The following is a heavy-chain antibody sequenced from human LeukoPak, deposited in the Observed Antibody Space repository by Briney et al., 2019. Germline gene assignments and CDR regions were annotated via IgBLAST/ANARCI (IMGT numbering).Heavy chain of an antibody. CDR1: GGSISSYY. Sequence: SETLSLTCTVSGGSISSYYWSWIRQPPGKGLEWIGYIYYSGSTNYNPSLKSRVTISVDTSKNQFPLKLSSVTAADTAVYYCARHIDYYDSSGLIDYWGQGTLVTVSS. CDR3: ARHIDYYDSSGLIDY. D-gene: IGHD3-22*01. CDR2: IYYSGST. V-gene: IGHV4-59*08. J-gene: IGHJ4*02.